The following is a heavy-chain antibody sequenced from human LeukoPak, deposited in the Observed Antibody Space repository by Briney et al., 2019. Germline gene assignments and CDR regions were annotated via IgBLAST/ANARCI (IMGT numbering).Heavy chain of an antibody. V-gene: IGHV3-48*03. Sequence: PGGSLRLSCAASGFTFSSYEMNWVRQAPGKGLEWVSYISSSGSSIHYTDSEKGRFTISRDNAKNSLYLQMNSLRSEDTAVYYCGACFIAAANYYYYYMDVWGKGTTVTISS. J-gene: IGHJ6*03. CDR1: GFTFSSYE. CDR3: GACFIAAANYYYYYMDV. CDR2: ISSSGSSI. D-gene: IGHD6-13*01.